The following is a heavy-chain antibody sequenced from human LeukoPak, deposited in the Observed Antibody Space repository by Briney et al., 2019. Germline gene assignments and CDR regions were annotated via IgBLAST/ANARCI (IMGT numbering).Heavy chain of an antibody. CDR1: GGSISSYY. CDR2: IYYSGST. Sequence: PSETLSLTCTVSGGSISSYYWSWIRQPPGKGLEWIGYIYYSGSTNYNPSLKSRVTISVDTSKNQFSLKLSSVTAADTAVYYCARETLTGSFDYWGQGTLVTVSS. D-gene: IGHD1-20*01. V-gene: IGHV4-59*01. CDR3: ARETLTGSFDY. J-gene: IGHJ4*02.